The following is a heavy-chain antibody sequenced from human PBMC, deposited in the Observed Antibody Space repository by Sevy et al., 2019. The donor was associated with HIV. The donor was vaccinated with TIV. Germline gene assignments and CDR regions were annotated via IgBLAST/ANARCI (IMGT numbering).Heavy chain of an antibody. J-gene: IGHJ4*02. CDR1: GGSINSDSYC. CDR2: IYYSGTT. CDR3: ARFEYGDYVSHFEY. V-gene: IGHV4-39*01. Sequence: SETLSLTCTVSGGSINSDSYCWGWIRQPPGKGLEWIGNIYYSGTTYYNPSLKSRVTISVDTSKNQFCLKLSSVTAADTAVYYCARFEYGDYVSHFEYWGQGTLVTVSS. D-gene: IGHD2-21*02.